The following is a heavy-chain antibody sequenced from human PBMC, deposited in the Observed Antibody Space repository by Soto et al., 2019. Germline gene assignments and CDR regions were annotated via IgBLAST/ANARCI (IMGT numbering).Heavy chain of an antibody. J-gene: IGHJ4*02. CDR1: GFTFSSYA. D-gene: IGHD6-6*01. V-gene: IGHV3-23*01. Sequence: EVQLLESGGDLVQPGGSLRLSCAASGFTFSSYAMSWVRQAPGKGLEWVSGISGSGGTTYYADSVKGRFTISRDNSKNTLYLQMNSLRADDTAGYYCAKDLKPARPYSLDYWGQGPLVTVSS. CDR2: ISGSGGTT. CDR3: AKDLKPARPYSLDY.